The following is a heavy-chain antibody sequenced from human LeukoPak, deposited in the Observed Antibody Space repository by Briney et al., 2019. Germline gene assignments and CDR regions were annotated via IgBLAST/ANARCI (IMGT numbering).Heavy chain of an antibody. D-gene: IGHD1-26*01. Sequence: LETLSLTCSVSGGSITNYHWSWIRQPPGKRLEWIGYIRSGESAMYNPSLESRVTMSVDTPMNHFSLRLNSLTAADTAVYYCARHDSRGGSYDYWGQGTLVTVSS. CDR1: GGSITNYH. J-gene: IGHJ4*02. V-gene: IGHV4-59*08. CDR3: ARHDSRGGSYDY. CDR2: IRSGESA.